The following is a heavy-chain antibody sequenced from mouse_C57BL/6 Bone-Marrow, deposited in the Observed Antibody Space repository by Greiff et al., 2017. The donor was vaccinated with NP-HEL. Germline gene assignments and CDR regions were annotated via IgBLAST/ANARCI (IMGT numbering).Heavy chain of an antibody. CDR2: IDPSDSYT. D-gene: IGHD3-3*01. Sequence: QVQLKQPGAELVMPGASVKLSCKASGYTFTSYWMHWVKQRPGQGLEWIGEIDPSDSYTNYNQKFKGKSTLTVDKSSSTAYMQLSSLTSEDSAVYYCARELRDFDYWGQGTTLTVSS. CDR1: GYTFTSYW. V-gene: IGHV1-69*01. CDR3: ARELRDFDY. J-gene: IGHJ2*01.